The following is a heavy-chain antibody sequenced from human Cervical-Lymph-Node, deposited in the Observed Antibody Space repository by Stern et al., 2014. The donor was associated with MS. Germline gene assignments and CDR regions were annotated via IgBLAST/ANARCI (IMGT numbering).Heavy chain of an antibody. CDR3: ARDRSRNWNYLAY. CDR1: GFSFSTYW. V-gene: IGHV5-51*03. CDR2: FQPGDSDT. D-gene: IGHD1-20*01. J-gene: IGHJ4*02. Sequence: EVQLVESGAEVKKPGQSLQISCTGSGFSFSTYWIAWVRQMPGKGLEWMGIFQPGDSDTRYSPSFQGQVTMSVDKSTSTAYLQWNSLKASDTAMYYCARDRSRNWNYLAYWGQGTLVTVSS.